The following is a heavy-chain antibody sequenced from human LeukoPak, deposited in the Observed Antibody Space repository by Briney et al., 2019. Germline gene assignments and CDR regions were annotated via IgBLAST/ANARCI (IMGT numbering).Heavy chain of an antibody. CDR2: IIPIFGTA. V-gene: IGHV1-69*05. D-gene: IGHD3-22*01. Sequence: SVKVSCKASGGTFSSYAISWVRQAPGQGLEWMGGIIPIFGTANYAQRFQGRVTITTDESTSTAYMELSSLRSEDTAVYYCARGQQYYYDSSGYSDPYYFDYWGQGTLVTVSS. J-gene: IGHJ4*02. CDR1: GGTFSSYA. CDR3: ARGQQYYYDSSGYSDPYYFDY.